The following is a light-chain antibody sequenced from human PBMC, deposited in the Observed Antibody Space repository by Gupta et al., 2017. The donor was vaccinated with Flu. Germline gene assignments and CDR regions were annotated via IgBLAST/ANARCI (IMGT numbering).Light chain of an antibody. CDR2: GAS. CDR1: QSVSSSY. V-gene: IGKV3-20*01. J-gene: IGKJ3*01. CDR3: QQYGSSPRT. Sequence: GERATLSCRASQSVSSSYLAWYQQKPGQAPRLLIYGASSRATGIPGRFSGSGSGTDFTLTISRLEPEDFAVYYCQQYGSSPRTFGPGTKVDIK.